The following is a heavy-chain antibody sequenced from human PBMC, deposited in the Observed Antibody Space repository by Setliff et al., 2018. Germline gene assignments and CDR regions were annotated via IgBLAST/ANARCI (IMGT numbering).Heavy chain of an antibody. CDR2: IDPSDSYT. CDR1: GYSFTSDW. Sequence: GESLKISCKGSGYSFTSDWISWVRQMPGKGREWRGRIDPSDSYTNYSPSFQGHVTISADKSINTAYLQWSNLKASDTAIYYGARRGERFFNWFDPWGQGTLVTVSS. J-gene: IGHJ5*02. D-gene: IGHD2-21*01. V-gene: IGHV5-10-1*01. CDR3: ARRGERFFNWFDP.